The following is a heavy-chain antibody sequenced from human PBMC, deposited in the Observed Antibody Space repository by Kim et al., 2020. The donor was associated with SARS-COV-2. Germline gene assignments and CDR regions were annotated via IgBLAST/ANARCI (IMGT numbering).Heavy chain of an antibody. J-gene: IGHJ4*01. CDR1: GGSINNYY. CDR3: SRGPYYYDSSAYSFDY. D-gene: IGHD3-22*01. Sequence: SETLSLTCTVSGGSINNYYWSWIRQPPGKGLDWIGYIYYTGSTNYNPSLKSRVTMSVDTSKNQFSLKLNSVTAADTAVYYCSRGPYYYDSSAYSFDYWG. CDR2: IYYTGST. V-gene: IGHV4-59*01.